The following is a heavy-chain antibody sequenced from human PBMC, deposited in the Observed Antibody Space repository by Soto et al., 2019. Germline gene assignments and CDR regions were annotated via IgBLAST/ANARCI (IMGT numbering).Heavy chain of an antibody. D-gene: IGHD6-19*01. V-gene: IGHV3-23*01. CDR3: AKDQGSGWGFDY. CDR1: GCTFSSYA. CDR2: ISGSGGST. Sequence: EVQLLESGGGLVQPGGSLRLSCAASGCTFSSYAMSWVRQAPGKGLEWVSAISGSGGSTYYADSVKGRFTISRDNSKNTLYLQMNSLRAEDTAVYYCAKDQGSGWGFDYWGQGTLVTVSS. J-gene: IGHJ4*02.